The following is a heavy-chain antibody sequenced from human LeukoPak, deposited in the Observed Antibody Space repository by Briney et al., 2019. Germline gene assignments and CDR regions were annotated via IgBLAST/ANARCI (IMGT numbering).Heavy chain of an antibody. V-gene: IGHV4-30-4*08. CDR2: IYYSGST. CDR3: ARAPGGLNGHEVWFDP. Sequence: SETLSLTCTVSGGSISSGGCYWSWIRQQPGKGLEWIGYIYYSGSTYYNPSLKSRVTISVDTSKNQFSLRLSSVTAADTAVYYCARAPGGLNGHEVWFDPWGQGTLVTVSS. J-gene: IGHJ5*02. CDR1: GGSISSGGCY. D-gene: IGHD2-8*01.